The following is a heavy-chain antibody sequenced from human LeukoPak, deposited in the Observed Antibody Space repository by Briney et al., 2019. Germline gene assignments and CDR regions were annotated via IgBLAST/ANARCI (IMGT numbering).Heavy chain of an antibody. CDR2: IEQDSSGT. D-gene: IGHD1-1*01. V-gene: IGHV3-23*01. CDR3: AKDEGRPINNWYRQY. Sequence: GGSLRLSCKASGFTFSLFAMTWVRQTPGGGLEWVSTIEQDSSGTYSADSVKGRFAISRDNSKNTLYLQLSSLTAEDTAVYYCAKDEGRPINNWYRQYWGQGTPVTVSS. J-gene: IGHJ4*02. CDR1: GFTFSLFA.